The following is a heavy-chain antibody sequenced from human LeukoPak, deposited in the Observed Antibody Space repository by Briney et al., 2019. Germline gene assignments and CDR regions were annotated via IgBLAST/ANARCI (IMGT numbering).Heavy chain of an antibody. CDR2: ISYDGSNK. V-gene: IGHV3-30*03. J-gene: IGHJ1*01. CDR3: ARSSSSWYMGYFQH. D-gene: IGHD6-13*01. CDR1: GFTFSSYG. Sequence: GRSLRLSCAASGFTFSSYGMHWVRQAPGKGLEWVAVISYDGSNKYYADSVKGRFTISRDNSKNTLYLQMNSLRAEDTAVYYCARSSSSWYMGYFQHWGQGTLVTVSS.